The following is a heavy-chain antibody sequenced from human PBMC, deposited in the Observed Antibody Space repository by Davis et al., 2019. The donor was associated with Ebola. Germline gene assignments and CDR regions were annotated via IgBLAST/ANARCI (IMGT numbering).Heavy chain of an antibody. CDR3: ARTPNQNTVTTDY. CDR1: GYSFTSYW. Sequence: GESLKISCKGSGYSFTSYWISWVRQMPGKGLEWMGRIDPSDSYTNYSPSFQGHVTISADKSISTAYLQWSSLKASDTAMYYCARTPNQNTVTTDYWGQGSLVTVSS. CDR2: IDPSDSYT. V-gene: IGHV5-10-1*01. D-gene: IGHD4-17*01. J-gene: IGHJ4*02.